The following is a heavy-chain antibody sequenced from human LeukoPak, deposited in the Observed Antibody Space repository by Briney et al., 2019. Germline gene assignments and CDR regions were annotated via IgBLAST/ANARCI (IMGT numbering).Heavy chain of an antibody. J-gene: IGHJ3*02. D-gene: IGHD4-17*01. Sequence: SETLSLTCTVSGGSISSYYWSWIRQPPGKGLEWIGYISYSGSTNYNPSIKSRVTISVDTPKNQFSLKLTSVTAADTAVYYCARVMTTVNVFDIWGQGTLVTVSS. V-gene: IGHV4-59*08. CDR1: GGSISSYY. CDR2: ISYSGST. CDR3: ARVMTTVNVFDI.